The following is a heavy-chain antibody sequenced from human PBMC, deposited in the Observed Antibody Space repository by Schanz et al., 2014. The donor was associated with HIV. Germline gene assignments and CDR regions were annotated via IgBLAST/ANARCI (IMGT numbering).Heavy chain of an antibody. J-gene: IGHJ4*02. V-gene: IGHV3-33*01. CDR3: ARDGSLNRGFDY. Sequence: QVQLVESGGGVVQPGRSLRLSCAASGFTFSSYGMHWVRQAPGKGLEWVALVWYDGSNKYYVDSVKGRFTISRDNSKNTLHLQMNRLRADDTAVYCCARDGSLNRGFDYWGQGTLVTVSS. CDR1: GFTFSSYG. CDR2: VWYDGSNK. D-gene: IGHD3-10*01.